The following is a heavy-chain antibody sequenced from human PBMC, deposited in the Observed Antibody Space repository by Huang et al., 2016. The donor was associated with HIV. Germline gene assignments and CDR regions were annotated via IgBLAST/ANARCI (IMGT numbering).Heavy chain of an antibody. V-gene: IGHV2-5*01. D-gene: IGHD3-9*01. CDR2: IYWNDEK. J-gene: IGHJ4*01. CDR1: GFSLNTSGVG. Sequence: QITLNESGPTLVKPTQTLTLTCRFSGFSLNTSGVGVAWIRQPPGRALEWLAVIYWNDEKHYNPSLTRRLPLTKDTPKKEVVLTLTDMDPVDTATYFCAHSFSRTLIRYFDWLFLDYWGRGTVVTVSS. CDR3: AHSFSRTLIRYFDWLFLDY.